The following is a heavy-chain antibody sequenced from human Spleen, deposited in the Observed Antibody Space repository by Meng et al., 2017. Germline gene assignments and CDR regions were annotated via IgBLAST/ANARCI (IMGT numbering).Heavy chain of an antibody. CDR3: ARTGDDSSSFAF. Sequence: QGRWVKAGAEGKKPGASVKVSCKASGYTFTDDWIHWVRQAPGQGLEWMGRIYPSTGVTNYGKNFQGRVTMTRDTSIDTVYMELSSLRSDDTALYFCARTGDDSSSFAFWGQGTLVTVSS. D-gene: IGHD6-6*01. V-gene: IGHV1-2*06. CDR2: IYPSTGVT. J-gene: IGHJ4*02. CDR1: GYTFTDDW.